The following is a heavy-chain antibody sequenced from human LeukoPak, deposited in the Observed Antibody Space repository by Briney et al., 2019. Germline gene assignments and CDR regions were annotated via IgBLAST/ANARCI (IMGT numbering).Heavy chain of an antibody. CDR2: LYGGGST. CDR3: ARSTYYYGSGSGYFQH. V-gene: IGHV3-53*01. CDR1: GFIVSSNY. Sequence: GGSLRLSCAASGFIVSSNYMSWVRQAPGKGLEWVSVLYGGGSTYYADSVKGRFTISRDNSKNTLYLQMNSLRAEDTAVYYCARSTYYYGSGSGYFQHWGQGTLVTVSS. J-gene: IGHJ1*01. D-gene: IGHD3-10*01.